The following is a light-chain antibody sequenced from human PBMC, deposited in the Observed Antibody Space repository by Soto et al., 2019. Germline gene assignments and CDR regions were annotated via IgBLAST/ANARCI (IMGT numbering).Light chain of an antibody. CDR1: QSILDRSKNKYS. J-gene: IGKJ1*01. CDR2: WAS. CDR3: QQYFYSPWT. V-gene: IGKV4-1*01. Sequence: DIVMTQSPDSLSVSLGERATFNCKSSQSILDRSKNKYSLAWYQQKSGQPPKLLISWASLREPGVPDRFTGSGSGTDFTLTISSLQAEDVADYYYQQYFYSPWTFGQGTQVEI.